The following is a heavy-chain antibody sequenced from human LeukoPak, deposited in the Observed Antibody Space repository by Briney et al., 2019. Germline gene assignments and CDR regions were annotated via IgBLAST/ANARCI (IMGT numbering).Heavy chain of an antibody. CDR3: VRDRTAAAGEFDY. D-gene: IGHD6-13*01. Sequence: GGSLRLSCVAAEFTFSSYWMHWVRQAPGKGLVWVSRIDSGGSRTKYADSVKGRFTISRDNAKNTLYLQLNSLRADDTAVYYCVRDRTAAAGEFDYWGQGTLVTVSS. CDR1: EFTFSSYW. V-gene: IGHV3-74*03. CDR2: IDSGGSRT. J-gene: IGHJ4*02.